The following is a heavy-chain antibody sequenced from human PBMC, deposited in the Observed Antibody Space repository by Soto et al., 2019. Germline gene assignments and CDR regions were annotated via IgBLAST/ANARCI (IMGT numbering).Heavy chain of an antibody. D-gene: IGHD3-9*01. V-gene: IGHV4-39*02. CDR1: GDSISRRNYF. J-gene: IGHJ4*02. CDR3: AGRPDDDIVAGF. CDR2: VSYSGST. Sequence: QVHLQESGPGLVKPSETLSLTCSVSGDSISRRNYFWGWVRQPPGKGLEWIASVSYSGSTYYNPSLKSRVAISMDTYKTRFPLKLRSVTAAHTSLYFCAGRPDDDIVAGFWGTGTLVTVSS.